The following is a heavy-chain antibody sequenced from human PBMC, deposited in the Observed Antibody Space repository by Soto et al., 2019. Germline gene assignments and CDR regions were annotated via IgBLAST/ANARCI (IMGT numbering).Heavy chain of an antibody. CDR2: ISSSSSTL. V-gene: IGHV3-48*03. Sequence: PGGSLRLSGADSGFTFSRYEMNWVRQAPGKGLEWVPYISSSSSTLYYVHSVKARFTISRDNAKNSLYLQMNSLRAEATAVYYCARGGSGSYFWYFDIWGRGTLVTVSS. CDR3: ARGGSGSYFWYFDI. CDR1: GFTFSRYE. D-gene: IGHD1-26*01. J-gene: IGHJ2*01.